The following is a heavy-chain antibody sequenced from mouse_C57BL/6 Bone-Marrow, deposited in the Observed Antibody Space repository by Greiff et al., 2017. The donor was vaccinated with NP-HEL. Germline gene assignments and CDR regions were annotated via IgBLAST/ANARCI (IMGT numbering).Heavy chain of an antibody. Sequence: QVQLQQSGAELVKPGASVKISCKASGYEFSNYWMNWVKQRPGKGLEWIGQIYPGDGDPNYNGKFKDKATLTADKSSTTASMQLSRLTCEDSAVYLCARGAYWGKGTRVTVSA. J-gene: IGHJ3*01. CDR1: GYEFSNYW. V-gene: IGHV1-80*01. CDR2: IYPGDGDP. CDR3: ARGAY.